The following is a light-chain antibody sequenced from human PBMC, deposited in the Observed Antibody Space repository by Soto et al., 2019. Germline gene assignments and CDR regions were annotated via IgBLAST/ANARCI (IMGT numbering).Light chain of an antibody. V-gene: IGKV3-20*01. CDR3: QQYGTPRSVT. CDR1: QSVNSNY. CDR2: GAS. Sequence: DIVLTQSPGTLSLSPGERATLSCRASQSVNSNYLAWYQQKPGQAPRLLIFGASTRATGISDRFRGSGSGTDFTLTINRLEPEDFAVYYCQQYGTPRSVTFGQGTRLDI. J-gene: IGKJ5*01.